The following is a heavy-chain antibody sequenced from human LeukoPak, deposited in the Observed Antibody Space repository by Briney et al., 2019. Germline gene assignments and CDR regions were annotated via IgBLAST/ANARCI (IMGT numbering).Heavy chain of an antibody. V-gene: IGHV3-30*02. CDR3: AKESSASYYFDY. D-gene: IGHD3-10*01. CDR1: GSTFSSNG. Sequence: EPGGPLRLSCAASGSTFSSNGIYWVRQAPGKGLEWVAFIPYDGSNNYYVDSVKGRFTISRDTSKNTLYLQMIRLRAEDTAVYYCAKESSASYYFDYWGQGTLVTVYS. CDR2: IPYDGSNN. J-gene: IGHJ4*02.